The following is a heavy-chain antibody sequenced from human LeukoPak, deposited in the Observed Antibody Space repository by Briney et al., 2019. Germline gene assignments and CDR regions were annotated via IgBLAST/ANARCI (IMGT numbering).Heavy chain of an antibody. CDR1: GYTFTLYY. CDR2: INPNSGGT. V-gene: IGHV1-2*01. J-gene: IGHJ3*02. CDR3: ARGNRDDDAFDI. Sequence: ASVTVSCKSSGYTFTLYYMHWVRQAPGQGLEWMGWINPNSGGTNDAQKFQGRLTRNRDTSISPADMELSRLRSDDTVVYYCARGNRDDDAFDIWGQGTMVTVCS. D-gene: IGHD1-14*01.